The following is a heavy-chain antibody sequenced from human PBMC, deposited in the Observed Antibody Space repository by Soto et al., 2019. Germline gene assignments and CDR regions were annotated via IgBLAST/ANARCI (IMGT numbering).Heavy chain of an antibody. J-gene: IGHJ6*02. CDR2: LSDTGVSP. CDR3: AKMTSSSYGRYYGMDV. Sequence: GGSLRLSCAASGFTFSSYAMSWVRQAPGKGLEWVSALSDTGVSPYYADSVKGRSITSRDNSKNTLFLQMNSLRAEDTAVYHCAKMTSSSYGRYYGMDVWGQGPTVTVSS. V-gene: IGHV3-23*01. CDR1: GFTFSSYA. D-gene: IGHD5-18*01.